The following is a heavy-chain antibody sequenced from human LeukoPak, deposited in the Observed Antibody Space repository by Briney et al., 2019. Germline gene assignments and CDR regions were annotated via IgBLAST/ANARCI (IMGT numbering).Heavy chain of an antibody. D-gene: IGHD6-13*01. CDR2: ISSSSSYI. CDR3: ARDQAAGSYFDY. V-gene: IGHV3-21*01. Sequence: PGGSLRLSCAASGVTFSSYSMNWVRQAPGKGLEWVSSISSSSSYIYYADSVKGRFTISRDNAKNSLYLQMNSLRAEDTAVYYCARDQAAGSYFDYWGQGTLVTVSS. CDR1: GVTFSSYS. J-gene: IGHJ4*02.